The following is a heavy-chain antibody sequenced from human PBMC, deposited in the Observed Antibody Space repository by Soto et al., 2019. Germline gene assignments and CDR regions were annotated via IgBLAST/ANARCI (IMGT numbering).Heavy chain of an antibody. CDR3: ASSDSVWGSSSLRTYYYYYGMDV. J-gene: IGHJ6*02. V-gene: IGHV1-69*01. CDR2: IIPIFGTA. D-gene: IGHD3-16*01. Sequence: KVSCKASGGTFSSYAISWVRQAPGQGLEWMGGIIPIFGTANYAQKFQGRVTITADESTSTAYMELSSLRSEDTAVYYCASSDSVWGSSSLRTYYYYYGMDVWGQGTTVTVSS. CDR1: GGTFSSYA.